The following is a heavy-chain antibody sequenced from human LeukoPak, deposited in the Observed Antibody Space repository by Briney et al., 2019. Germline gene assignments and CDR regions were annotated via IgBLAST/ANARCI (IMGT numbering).Heavy chain of an antibody. Sequence: PGGSLRLSCAASGFTFSSYGMHWVRQAPGKGLEWVAAIWYDGSNKYYADSVKGRFTISRDNSKNTLYLQMNSLRAEVTAVYYCARDGSDTMYNWFDPWGQGTLVTVSS. CDR3: ARDGSDTMYNWFDP. V-gene: IGHV3-33*01. CDR1: GFTFSSYG. CDR2: IWYDGSNK. J-gene: IGHJ5*02.